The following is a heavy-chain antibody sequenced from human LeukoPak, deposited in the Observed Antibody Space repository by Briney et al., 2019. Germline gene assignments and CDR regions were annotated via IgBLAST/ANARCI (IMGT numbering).Heavy chain of an antibody. CDR2: IAYGGRT. D-gene: IGHD2-21*01. CDR3: ARQAVWFFDN. Sequence: SETLSLTCTVSGGSISSNSNYWAWLRQPPGRGLEWIGSIAYGGRTYYSPSLERRVTISVDTSKNQFSLNLSSVTAADTAEYYCARQAVWFFDNWGQGNLGTVSS. V-gene: IGHV4-39*01. J-gene: IGHJ4*02. CDR1: GGSISSNSNY.